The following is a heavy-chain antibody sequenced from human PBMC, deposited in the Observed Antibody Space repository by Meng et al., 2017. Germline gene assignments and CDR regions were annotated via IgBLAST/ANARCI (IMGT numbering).Heavy chain of an antibody. V-gene: IGHV4-4*02. CDR1: GGSFSSGNW. Sequence: QPQESCPGLVTPSGTLSLTCAVSGGSFSSGNWWRWVRQPPGKGLEWIGEIFHTGNTNYNPSLQSRVSLSIDKSKSQFSLKMISVTAADTAIYYCVNYCSGGKCSPNEKTQHWGQGTLVAVSS. D-gene: IGHD2-15*01. CDR3: VNYCSGGKCSPNEKTQH. J-gene: IGHJ1*01. CDR2: IFHTGNT.